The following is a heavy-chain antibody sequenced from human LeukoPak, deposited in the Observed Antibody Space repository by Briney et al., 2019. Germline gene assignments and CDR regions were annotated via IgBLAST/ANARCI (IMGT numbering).Heavy chain of an antibody. CDR2: ISSNGGST. CDR1: GFTFSTYA. V-gene: IGHV3-64*02. J-gene: IGHJ4*02. Sequence: GGSLRLSCAASGFTFSTYAMHWVRQAPGKGLEYVSAISSNGGSTYYADSVKGRFTISRDNSKNTLYLQMGSLRAEDMAVYYCAREWVEYSNTWSHFDYWGQGTLVTVSS. D-gene: IGHD6-13*01. CDR3: AREWVEYSNTWSHFDY.